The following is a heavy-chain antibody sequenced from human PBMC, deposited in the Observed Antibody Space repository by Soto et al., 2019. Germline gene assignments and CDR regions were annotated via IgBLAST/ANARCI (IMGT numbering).Heavy chain of an antibody. CDR2: IIPIFGTA. D-gene: IGHD1-26*01. J-gene: IGHJ4*02. Sequence: QVQLVQSGAEVKKPGSSVKVSCKASGGTFSSYAISWVRQAPGQGLEWMGGIIPIFGTANYAQKFQGRVRITADESPSTAYMELSSLRSEDTAVYYCASPVGWENRASFDYWGQGTLVTVSS. CDR3: ASPVGWENRASFDY. V-gene: IGHV1-69*01. CDR1: GGTFSSYA.